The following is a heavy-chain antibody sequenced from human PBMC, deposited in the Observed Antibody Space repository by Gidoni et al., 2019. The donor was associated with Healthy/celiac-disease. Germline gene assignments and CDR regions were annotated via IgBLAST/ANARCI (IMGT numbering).Heavy chain of an antibody. D-gene: IGHD5-18*01. CDR1: GYTFTSYE. J-gene: IGHJ4*02. V-gene: IGHV1-8*01. CDR2: MNPTSGNT. Sequence: QVQLVQSGAEVKKPGASVKVSCKAAGYTFTSYEINWVRQATGQGLEWMGWMNPTSGNTGYAQKFQGRVTMTRNTSISTAYMELSSLRSEDTAVYYCARADPIQLWLLVDYWGQGTLVTVSS. CDR3: ARADPIQLWLLVDY.